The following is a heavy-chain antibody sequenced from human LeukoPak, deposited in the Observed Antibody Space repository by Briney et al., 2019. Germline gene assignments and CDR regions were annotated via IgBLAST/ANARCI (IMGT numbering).Heavy chain of an antibody. Sequence: SETLSLTCSVSGGCISTYYWSWIRQTPGKGLEQIGYIYNSGSTNYNPSLEGGVTMSIDTSKNQFSLKLSSVTAADTAVYYCTRGGYYEPIDSWGQGTLVTVSS. CDR2: IYNSGST. V-gene: IGHV4-59*01. CDR1: GGCISTYY. D-gene: IGHD3-22*01. CDR3: TRGGYYEPIDS. J-gene: IGHJ4*02.